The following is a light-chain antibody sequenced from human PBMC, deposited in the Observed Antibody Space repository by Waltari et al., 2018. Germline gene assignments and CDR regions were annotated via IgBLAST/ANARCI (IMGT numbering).Light chain of an antibody. CDR2: KAS. J-gene: IGKJ2*03. V-gene: IGKV1-39*01. Sequence: DIQMPQFPSSLSAPVGDSVTITSRASENVNTYVNWYQKKPGTAPKILIYKASTLQGGVPERFSGSGSGTDYTFTISSLQSEDVATYYCQNGYDIPYSFGQGTKVEI. CDR1: ENVNTY. CDR3: QNGYDIPYS.